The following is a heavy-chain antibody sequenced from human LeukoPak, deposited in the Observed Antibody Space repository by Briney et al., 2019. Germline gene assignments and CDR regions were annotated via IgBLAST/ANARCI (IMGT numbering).Heavy chain of an antibody. Sequence: SETLSLTCTVSGGSMSSYYWSWIRQPPGKGLEWIGYIYYSGSTNYNPSLKSRVTISVDTSKNQFSLKLSSVTAADTAVYYCARHGGRDIVVVPAAMTDPGWFDPWGQGTLVTVSS. V-gene: IGHV4-59*08. J-gene: IGHJ5*02. CDR3: ARHGGRDIVVVPAAMTDPGWFDP. D-gene: IGHD2-2*01. CDR2: IYYSGST. CDR1: GGSMSSYY.